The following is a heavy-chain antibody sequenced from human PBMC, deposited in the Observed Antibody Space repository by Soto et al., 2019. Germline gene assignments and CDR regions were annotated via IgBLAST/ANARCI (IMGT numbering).Heavy chain of an antibody. V-gene: IGHV1-8*01. Sequence: ASVTVSCKASEYTFTIYDINWVRQATGQGLEWMGWMNPNSGNTGYAQKFQGRVTMTRNTSISTAYMELSSLRSEDTAVYYCARDHDYSGLEPWGQGTLVTVSS. CDR1: EYTFTIYD. CDR3: ARDHDYSGLEP. J-gene: IGHJ5*02. D-gene: IGHD4-4*01. CDR2: MNPNSGNT.